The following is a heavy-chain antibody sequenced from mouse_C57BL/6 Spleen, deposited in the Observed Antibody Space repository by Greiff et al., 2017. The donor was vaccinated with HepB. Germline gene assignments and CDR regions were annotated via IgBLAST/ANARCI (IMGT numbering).Heavy chain of an antibody. CDR2: ISDGGSYT. Sequence: EVQRVESGGGLVKPGGSLKLSCAASGFTFSSYAMSWVRQTPEKRLEWVATISDGGSYTYYPDNVKGRFTISRDNAKNNLYLQMSHLKSEDTAMYYCARRAYRTWFAYWGQGTLVTVSA. CDR3: ARRAYRTWFAY. D-gene: IGHD2-10*01. CDR1: GFTFSSYA. J-gene: IGHJ3*01. V-gene: IGHV5-4*03.